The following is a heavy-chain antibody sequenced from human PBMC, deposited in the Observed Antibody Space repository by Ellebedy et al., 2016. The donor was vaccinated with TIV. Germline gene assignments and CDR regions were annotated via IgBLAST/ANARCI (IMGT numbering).Heavy chain of an antibody. Sequence: GESLKISCAASGFTFSSYAMSWVRQAPGKGLEWVANIHQDGSEQNYVDSVKGRFTISRDNAKNSLYLQMNGLRAEDTAVYYCARTGDSHLTIFGMIVISDRYYYGMDVWGQGTTVTVSS. CDR1: GFTFSSYA. CDR2: IHQDGSEQ. J-gene: IGHJ6*02. CDR3: ARTGDSHLTIFGMIVISDRYYYGMDV. V-gene: IGHV3-7*01. D-gene: IGHD3-3*01.